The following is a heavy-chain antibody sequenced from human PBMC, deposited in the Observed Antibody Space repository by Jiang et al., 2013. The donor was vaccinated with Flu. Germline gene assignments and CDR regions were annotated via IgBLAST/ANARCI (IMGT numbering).Heavy chain of an antibody. CDR2: IYYSGST. V-gene: IGHV4-59*01. Sequence: GPGLVKPSETLSLTCTVSGSSIDTYYWSWIRQPPGKGLEWIGYIYYSGSTNYNPSLKSRVTISVDTSKNQVSLNLRSLTAADTAVYYCARGRNGGSSHWGQGTLVTVSS. CDR3: ARGRNGGSSH. CDR1: GSSIDTYY. D-gene: IGHD4-23*01. J-gene: IGHJ4*02.